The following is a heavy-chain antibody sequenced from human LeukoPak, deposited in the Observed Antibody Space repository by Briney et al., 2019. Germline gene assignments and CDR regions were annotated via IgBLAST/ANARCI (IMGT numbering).Heavy chain of an antibody. J-gene: IGHJ4*02. CDR2: IYTSGSS. CDR3: ARENEPAARSFDY. D-gene: IGHD6-6*01. V-gene: IGHV4-4*07. CDR1: GGSISTYY. Sequence: SETLSLTCTVSGGSISTYYWSWIRQPAGKGLEWIGRIYTSGSSSYNTPLKSRVTMSVDTSKNQFSLKLSSVTAADTAAYYCARENEPAARSFDYWGQGTLVTVSS.